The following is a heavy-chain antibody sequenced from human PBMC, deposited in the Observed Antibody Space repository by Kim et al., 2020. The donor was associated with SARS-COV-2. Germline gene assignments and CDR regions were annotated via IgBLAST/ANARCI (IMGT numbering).Heavy chain of an antibody. D-gene: IGHD1-26*01. CDR1: GYTFTSYY. V-gene: IGHV1-46*01. J-gene: IGHJ5*02. CDR2: INPSGGST. Sequence: ASVKVSCKASGYTFTSYYMHWVRQAPGQGLEWMGIINPSGGSTRYAQKFQGRVTMTRDTSTSTVYMELSSLRSEDTAVYYCAREEIVGATTGWFDPWGQGTLVTVSS. CDR3: AREEIVGATTGWFDP.